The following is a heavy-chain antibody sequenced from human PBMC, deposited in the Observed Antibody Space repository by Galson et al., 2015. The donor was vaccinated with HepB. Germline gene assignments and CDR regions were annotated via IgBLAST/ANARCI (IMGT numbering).Heavy chain of an antibody. V-gene: IGHV1-8*01. J-gene: IGHJ6*02. CDR1: GYTFSSYD. D-gene: IGHD6-19*01. CDR3: ARGLISSSGFYYNYYGMHV. CDR2: MNPKSGNT. Sequence: SVKVSCKASGYTFSSYDIKWVRQATGQGLEWMGWMNPKSGNTGYAQKFQGRVTMTRNTSRSTAYMELSSLRSEDTAVYYCARGLISSSGFYYNYYGMHVWGQGTTVTVSS.